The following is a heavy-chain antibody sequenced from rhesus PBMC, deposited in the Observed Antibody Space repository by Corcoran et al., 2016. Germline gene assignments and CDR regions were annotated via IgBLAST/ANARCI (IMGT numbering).Heavy chain of an antibody. Sequence: QVQLQESGPGLVKPSETLSLTCAVSGGSISSGYYYWRWIRQPPGKGLEWIGYITYSGSTTYNPSLKSRVTISRDTSKNQFSLKLNSVTAADTAVYFCARVGGIVTTGFDYWGQGVLVTVSS. D-gene: IGHD4-17*01. CDR3: ARVGGIVTTGFDY. CDR2: ITYSGST. J-gene: IGHJ4*01. V-gene: IGHV4-122*02. CDR1: GGSISSGYYY.